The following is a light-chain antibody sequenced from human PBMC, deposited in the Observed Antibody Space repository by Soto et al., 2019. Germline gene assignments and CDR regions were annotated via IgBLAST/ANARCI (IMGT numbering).Light chain of an antibody. J-gene: IGLJ1*01. CDR1: SNDVGGYNF. CDR3: SSYTSISTYV. V-gene: IGLV2-14*01. Sequence: QPVLTRPASVAGSTGQSITISCTGTSNDVGGYNFVSWYQQHPDKASKLMIYDVTNRPSWVSNRFSGSKSGNTASLTISGLQAEDEADYYCSSYTSISTYVFGTGTKVTVL. CDR2: DVT.